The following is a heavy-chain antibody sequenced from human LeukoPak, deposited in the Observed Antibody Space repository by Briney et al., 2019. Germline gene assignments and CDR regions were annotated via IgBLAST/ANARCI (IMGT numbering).Heavy chain of an antibody. CDR1: GFTFTSSA. J-gene: IGHJ4*02. CDR3: AAADSSGFLDY. D-gene: IGHD3-22*01. V-gene: IGHV1-58*02. Sequence: ASVKVSCKASGFTFTSSAMQWVRQARGQRLEWIGWIVVASGNTNYAQKFQERVTITRDMSTSTAYMELSSLRSEDTAVYYCAAADSSGFLDYWGQGTLVTVSS. CDR2: IVVASGNT.